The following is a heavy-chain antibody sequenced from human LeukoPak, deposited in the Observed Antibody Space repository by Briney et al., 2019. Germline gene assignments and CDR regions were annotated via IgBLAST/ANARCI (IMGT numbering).Heavy chain of an antibody. J-gene: IGHJ3*02. CDR1: GFIVNSNC. CDR2: IYSGDSK. CDR3: ARADSFDI. V-gene: IGHV3-53*01. Sequence: GGSLRLSCAASGFIVNSNCMNWVRQAPGKGLEWVSVIYSGDSKHHADSVKGRFTISRDNSKNTLYLQMNSLRAEDTAVYYCARADSFDIWGQGTMVTVSS.